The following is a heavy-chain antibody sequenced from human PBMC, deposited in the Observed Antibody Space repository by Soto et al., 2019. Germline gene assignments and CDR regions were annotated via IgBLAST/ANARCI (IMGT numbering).Heavy chain of an antibody. CDR1: GGTFSSYT. V-gene: IGHV1-69*04. D-gene: IGHD4-17*01. J-gene: IGHJ1*01. CDR3: ARDSESTVGTSAEYFQH. Sequence: ASVKVSCKASGGTFSSYTISWVRQAPGQGLEWMGRIIPILGIANYAQKFQGRVTITADKSTSTAYMELSSLRSEDTAVYYCARDSESTVGTSAEYFQHWGQGTLVTVSS. CDR2: IIPILGIA.